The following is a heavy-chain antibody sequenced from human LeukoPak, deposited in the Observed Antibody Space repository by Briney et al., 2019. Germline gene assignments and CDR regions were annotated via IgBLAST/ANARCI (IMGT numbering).Heavy chain of an antibody. V-gene: IGHV7-4-1*02. CDR3: ARAFQSLGGLSLPDY. J-gene: IGHJ4*02. D-gene: IGHD3-16*02. CDR2: IHPSTGNP. CDR1: GYTFTNYA. Sequence: GASVKVSCKASGYTFTNYAMNWVRQAPGQELEWMGWIHPSTGNPTYAQGFTGRFVFSLDTSVSTTYLRISSLKAEDTAVYYCARAFQSLGGLSLPDYWGQGTLVTVSS.